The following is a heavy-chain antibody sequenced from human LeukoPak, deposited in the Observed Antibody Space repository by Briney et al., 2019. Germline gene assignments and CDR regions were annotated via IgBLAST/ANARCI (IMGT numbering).Heavy chain of an antibody. D-gene: IGHD3-22*01. CDR1: GFTFSSYS. CDR3: ARGWPPNDYDRSGHGDY. V-gene: IGHV3-21*01. Sequence: GGSLRLSCAASGFTFSSYSMNWVRQAPGKGLEWVSSISSSSSYIYYADSVKGRFTISRDNAKNSLYLQMNSLRAEDTAVYYCARGWPPNDYDRSGHGDYWGQGTLVTVSS. CDR2: ISSSSSYI. J-gene: IGHJ4*02.